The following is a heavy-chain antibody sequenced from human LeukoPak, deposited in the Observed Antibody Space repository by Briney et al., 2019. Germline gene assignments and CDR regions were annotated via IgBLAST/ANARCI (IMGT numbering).Heavy chain of an antibody. CDR3: AGLLPPFDP. CDR1: GGSIRSSYYY. V-gene: IGHV3-21*01. CDR2: ISSSSSYI. D-gene: IGHD2/OR15-2a*01. J-gene: IGHJ5*02. Sequence: ETLSLTCTVSGGSIRSSYYYWGWIRQPPGKGLEWVSSISSSSSYIYYADSVKGRFTISRDNAKNSLYLQMNSLRAEDTAVYYCAGLLPPFDPWGQGTLVTVSS.